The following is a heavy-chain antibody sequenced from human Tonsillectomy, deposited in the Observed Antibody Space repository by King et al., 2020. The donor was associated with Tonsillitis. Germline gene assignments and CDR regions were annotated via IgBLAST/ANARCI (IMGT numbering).Heavy chain of an antibody. V-gene: IGHV5-10-1*03. CDR1: GYRFTSYW. CDR2: MHPSDSNI. D-gene: IGHD6-19*01. Sequence: QLVQSGAEVKEPGESLRISCKGSGYRFTSYWISWVRQMPGKGLEWMGRMHPSDSNIKYNPAFQGHVTISADKSTTTAHLQWSSLKASDTAMYYCAREGTGWFSDYWGQGTLVTVSS. J-gene: IGHJ4*02. CDR3: AREGTGWFSDY.